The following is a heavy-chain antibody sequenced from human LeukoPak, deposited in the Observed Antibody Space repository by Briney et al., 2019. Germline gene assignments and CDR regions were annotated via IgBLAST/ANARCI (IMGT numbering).Heavy chain of an antibody. CDR1: GYTFTSYD. J-gene: IGHJ5*02. CDR2: INPNSGGT. CDR3: ARGGAHMITFGGVIVIGWFDP. Sequence: ASVKVSCKASGYTFTSYDINWVRQATGQGLEWMGRINPNSGGTNYAQKFQGRVTMTRDTSISTAYMELSRLRSDDTAVYYCARGGAHMITFGGVIVIGWFDPWGQGTLVTVSS. V-gene: IGHV1-2*06. D-gene: IGHD3-16*02.